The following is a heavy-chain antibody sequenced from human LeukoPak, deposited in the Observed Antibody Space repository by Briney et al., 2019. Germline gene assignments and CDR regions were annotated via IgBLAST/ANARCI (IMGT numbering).Heavy chain of an antibody. D-gene: IGHD2/OR15-2a*01. CDR3: ARVSAQAYYYYYYMDV. J-gene: IGHJ6*03. V-gene: IGHV1-69*13. CDR2: IIPIFGTA. CDR1: GGTFSSYA. Sequence: SVKVSCKASGGTFSSYAISWVRQAPGQGLEWMGGIIPIFGTANYAQKFQGRVTITADESTSTAYMELSSLRSEDTAVYYCARVSAQAYYYYYYMDVWGKGTTVTVSS.